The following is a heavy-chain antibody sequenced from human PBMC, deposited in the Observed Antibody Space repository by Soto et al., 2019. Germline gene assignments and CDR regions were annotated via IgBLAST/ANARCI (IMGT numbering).Heavy chain of an antibody. Sequence: QVQLQESGPGLVKPSETLSLTCTVSGGSISSYYWSWIRQPPGKGLEWIGYIYYSGSTNYNPSLKSRVTISVDTSKNQFSLKLSSVTAADTAVYYCAREGRSGGNSRSVDYWGQGTLVTVSS. V-gene: IGHV4-59*01. CDR2: IYYSGST. CDR1: GGSISSYY. D-gene: IGHD2-15*01. CDR3: AREGRSGGNSRSVDY. J-gene: IGHJ4*02.